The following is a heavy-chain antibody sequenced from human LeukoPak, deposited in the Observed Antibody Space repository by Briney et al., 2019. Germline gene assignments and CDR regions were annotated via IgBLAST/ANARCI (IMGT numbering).Heavy chain of an antibody. CDR1: GFTFSSYW. CDR3: ARDENYGDYGLIDY. CDR2: IEQDGSEK. J-gene: IGHJ4*02. Sequence: AGGSLRLSCAASGFTFSSYWMSWVRQAPGKGLEWVANIEQDGSEKYYVDSVKGRFTISRDNAKNSLYLQMNSLRAEDTAVYYCARDENYGDYGLIDYWGQGTLVTVSS. D-gene: IGHD4-17*01. V-gene: IGHV3-7*01.